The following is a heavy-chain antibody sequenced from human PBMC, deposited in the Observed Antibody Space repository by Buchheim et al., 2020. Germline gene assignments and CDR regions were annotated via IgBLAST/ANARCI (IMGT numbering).Heavy chain of an antibody. CDR1: GLAFSNYA. Sequence: EVQLLESGGGLVQPGGSLRLSCAASGLAFSNYAMSWVRQAPGKGLEWVSGISGSGGSTYYADSVKGRFTISRDNSKNTLFLQMNSLRAEDTAVYYCAKPVQLGMTPPIHWGQGTL. CDR3: AKPVQLGMTPPIH. J-gene: IGHJ4*02. D-gene: IGHD1-1*01. CDR2: ISGSGGST. V-gene: IGHV3-23*01.